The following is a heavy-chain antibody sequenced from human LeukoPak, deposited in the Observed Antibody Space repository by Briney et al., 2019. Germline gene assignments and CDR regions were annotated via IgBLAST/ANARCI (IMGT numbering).Heavy chain of an antibody. CDR2: IKQDGSEK. CDR3: AKASRFGYCSGGSCPDAFDI. Sequence: GGSLRLSCAASGFTFSSYWMSWVRQAAGKGLEWVANIKQDGSEKYYADSVKGRFTISRDNSKNTLYLQMNSLRAEDTAVYYCAKASRFGYCSGGSCPDAFDIWGQGTMVTVSS. CDR1: GFTFSSYW. D-gene: IGHD2-15*01. J-gene: IGHJ3*02. V-gene: IGHV3-7*02.